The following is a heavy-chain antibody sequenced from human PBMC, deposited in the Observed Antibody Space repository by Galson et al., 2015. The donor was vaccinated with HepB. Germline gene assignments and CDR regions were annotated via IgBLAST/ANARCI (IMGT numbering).Heavy chain of an antibody. CDR2: ISSSGRGYI. CDR1: GFTFSSYN. D-gene: IGHD7-27*01. Sequence: SLRLSCAASGFTFSSYNMNWVRQAPGKGLEWVSYISSSGRGYIFYADSVKGRFTVSRDDAKNSLYLEMNSLRNEDTAVYYCARDKPNWGADYWGQGTLVTVSS. J-gene: IGHJ4*02. CDR3: ARDKPNWGADY. V-gene: IGHV3-48*02.